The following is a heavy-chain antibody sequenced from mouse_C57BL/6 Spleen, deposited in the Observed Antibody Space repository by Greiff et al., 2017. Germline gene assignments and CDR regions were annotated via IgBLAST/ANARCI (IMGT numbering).Heavy chain of an antibody. Sequence: EVQVVESGGGLVQPKGSLKLSCAASGFTFNTYAMHWVRQAPGKGLEWVARIRSKSSNFATYYADSVKDRFTISRDDSQSLLYLQMNNLKTEDTAMYYWMRDEPEMSLYYYGSSVDGGYFDVWGTGTTVTVSS. CDR3: MRDEPEMSLYYYGSSVDGGYFDV. CDR2: IRSKSSNFAT. V-gene: IGHV10-3*01. J-gene: IGHJ1*03. CDR1: GFTFNTYA. D-gene: IGHD1-1*01.